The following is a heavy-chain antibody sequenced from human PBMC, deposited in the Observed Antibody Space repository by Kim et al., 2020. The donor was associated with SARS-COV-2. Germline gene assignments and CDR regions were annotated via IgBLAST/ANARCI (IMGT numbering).Heavy chain of an antibody. V-gene: IGHV4-59*01. J-gene: IGHJ4*02. Sequence: SEILSLTCTVAGGSINSYYWSWIRQPPGKGLEWIGYIYFSGSTNYNPSLKSRVTISVDTSKKQFSLKLSSVTAADTAVYYCARDGDGLVPDYWGQGTLVTVSS. D-gene: IGHD3-10*01. CDR2: IYFSGST. CDR3: ARDGDGLVPDY. CDR1: GGSINSYY.